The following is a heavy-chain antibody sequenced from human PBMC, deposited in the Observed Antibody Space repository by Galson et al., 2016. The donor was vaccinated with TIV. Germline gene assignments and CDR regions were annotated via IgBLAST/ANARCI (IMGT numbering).Heavy chain of an antibody. D-gene: IGHD1-26*01. V-gene: IGHV1-3*04. CDR2: INTGNGNT. CDR1: GYSFTNYN. Sequence: SVKVSCKASGYSFTNYNIHWVRQAPGQGLEWMGWINTGNGNTKYSQKLKGRVTLSGDTSATTAYMELNSLTSEDMAAYYCARGIVGASKAFDVWDQGTMVTVSS. CDR3: ARGIVGASKAFDV. J-gene: IGHJ3*01.